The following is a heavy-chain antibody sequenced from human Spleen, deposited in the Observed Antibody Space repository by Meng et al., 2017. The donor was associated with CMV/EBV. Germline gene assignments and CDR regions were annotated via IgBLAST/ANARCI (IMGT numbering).Heavy chain of an antibody. V-gene: IGHV4-34*01. CDR3: AGGSLQAAAIGHYYYGFDV. Sequence: GSLRLSCAVFGGSFTNYHWSWIRQPPGKGLEWLGEINRSGRANNNLSLKGRVTISIDMSKSQLSLQLTSVTAADTAVYYCAGGSLQAAAIGHYYYGFDVWGQGTTVTVSS. D-gene: IGHD2-2*02. CDR2: INRSGRA. J-gene: IGHJ6*02. CDR1: GGSFTNYH.